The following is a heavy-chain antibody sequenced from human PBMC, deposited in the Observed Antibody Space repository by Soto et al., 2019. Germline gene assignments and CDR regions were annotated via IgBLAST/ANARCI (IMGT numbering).Heavy chain of an antibody. CDR1: GSSISNYY. CDR3: ARRYGASFDY. J-gene: IGHJ4*02. Sequence: SETLSLTCTVSGSSISNYYWSWIRQPPGEGLEWIGYIDYNGETIHNPSQKSRVTMSLDTSKNQFSLKLSSVTAADTAVYYCARRYGASFDYWGQGTLVTVSS. D-gene: IGHD4-17*01. V-gene: IGHV4-59*08. CDR2: IDYNGET.